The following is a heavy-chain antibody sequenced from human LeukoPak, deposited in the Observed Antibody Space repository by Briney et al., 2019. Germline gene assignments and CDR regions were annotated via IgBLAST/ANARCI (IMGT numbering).Heavy chain of an antibody. CDR3: ARDPMVRGVAHPFDY. CDR1: GFTFTSYG. D-gene: IGHD3-10*01. Sequence: GGSLRLSCAASGFTFTSYGMHWVRQAPGKGLEWVAFIRYDGSNKYYADSVKGRFTISRDNAKNSLYLQMNSLRAEDTAVYYCARDPMVRGVAHPFDYWGQGTLVTVSS. CDR2: IRYDGSNK. V-gene: IGHV3-30*02. J-gene: IGHJ4*02.